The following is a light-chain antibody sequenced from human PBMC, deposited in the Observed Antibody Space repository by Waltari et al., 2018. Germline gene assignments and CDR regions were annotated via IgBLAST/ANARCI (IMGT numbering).Light chain of an antibody. Sequence: EIVLTQSPATMSLSPGERATLSCRASQSVRSSLAWYQQKPGQAPRLLIYDASNRATGIPARFSGSGSGTDFSLTISSLEPEDFAVYYCQQRSNWPRDTFGQGTKLEIK. J-gene: IGKJ2*01. CDR2: DAS. V-gene: IGKV3-11*01. CDR1: QSVRSS. CDR3: QQRSNWPRDT.